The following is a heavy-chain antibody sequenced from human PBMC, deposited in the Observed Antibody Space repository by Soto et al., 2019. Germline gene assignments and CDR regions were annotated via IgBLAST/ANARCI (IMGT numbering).Heavy chain of an antibody. J-gene: IGHJ4*02. CDR1: GFTFTNAW. CDR2: ISYDGSNK. Sequence: HPGGSLRLSCAASGFTFTNAWMTWVRQGPGKGLEWVAVISYDGSNKYYADSVKGRFTISRDNAKNTLYLQMNSLRAEDTAVYYCARVSYDYYFDYWGQGT. CDR3: ARVSYDYYFDY. D-gene: IGHD3-16*01. V-gene: IGHV3-30*03.